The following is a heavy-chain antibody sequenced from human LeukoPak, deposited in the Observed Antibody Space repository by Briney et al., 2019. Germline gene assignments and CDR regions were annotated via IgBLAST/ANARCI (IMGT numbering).Heavy chain of an antibody. Sequence: ASVKVSCKASGYTFTSYYMHWVRQAPGQGLEWMGIINPSGGSTSYAQKFQGRVTMTRDTSTSTIYMELSSLRSEDTAVYYCAMGDSSGYSGEDIWGQGTMVTVSS. D-gene: IGHD3-22*01. CDR1: GYTFTSYY. J-gene: IGHJ3*02. V-gene: IGHV1-46*01. CDR2: INPSGGST. CDR3: AMGDSSGYSGEDI.